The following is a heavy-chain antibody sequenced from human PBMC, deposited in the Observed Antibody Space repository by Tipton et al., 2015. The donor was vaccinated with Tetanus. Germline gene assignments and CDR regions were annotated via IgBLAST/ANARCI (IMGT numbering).Heavy chain of an antibody. CDR1: GFTFKSYT. D-gene: IGHD1-14*01. CDR3: AKEALGVLNL. V-gene: IGHV3-23*01. J-gene: IGHJ6*04. CDR2: ISGSRLTP. Sequence: SLRLSCTASGFTFKSYTLNWVRQAPGNGLEWVAAISGSRLTPYYADSVKGRFTVSRDNSKNTLSLQLNSLRADDTAIDYCAKEALGVLNLWGKGTTVIVSS.